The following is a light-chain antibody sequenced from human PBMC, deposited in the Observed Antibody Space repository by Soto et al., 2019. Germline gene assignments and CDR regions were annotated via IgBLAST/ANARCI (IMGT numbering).Light chain of an antibody. CDR1: QSVSSSY. V-gene: IGKV3-20*01. J-gene: IGKJ5*01. Sequence: EIVLRQSPGTVALSPGERATLSCRASQSVSSSYLAWYQQKPGQAPRLLIYGASSRATGIPDRFSGSGSGTDFTLTISRLEPEDFAVYYCQQYGSSPLITFGQGTRLEIK. CDR3: QQYGSSPLIT. CDR2: GAS.